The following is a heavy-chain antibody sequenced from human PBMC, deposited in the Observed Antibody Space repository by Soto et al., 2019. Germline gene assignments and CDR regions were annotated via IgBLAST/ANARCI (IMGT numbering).Heavy chain of an antibody. J-gene: IGHJ4*02. Sequence: GGSLRLSCAASGFTSSSYAMSWVRQAPGKGLEWVSAISGSGGSTYYADSVKGRFTISRDNSKNTLYLQMNSLRAEDTAVYYCAKGKVGYSYGYFDYWGQGTLVTVSS. V-gene: IGHV3-23*01. CDR1: GFTSSSYA. D-gene: IGHD5-18*01. CDR2: ISGSGGST. CDR3: AKGKVGYSYGYFDY.